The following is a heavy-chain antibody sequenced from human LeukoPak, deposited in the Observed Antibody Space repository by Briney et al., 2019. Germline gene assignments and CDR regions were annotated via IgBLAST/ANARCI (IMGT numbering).Heavy chain of an antibody. D-gene: IGHD2-15*01. CDR1: GFTFSSYE. CDR3: TTDALVVVAVDY. Sequence: GGSLRLSCAASGFTFSSYEMNWVRQAPGKGLEWVSYISSSGSTIYYADSVKGRFTISRDNAKNSLYLQMNSLKTEDTAVYYCTTDALVVVAVDYWGQGTLVTVSS. J-gene: IGHJ4*02. V-gene: IGHV3-48*03. CDR2: ISSSGSTI.